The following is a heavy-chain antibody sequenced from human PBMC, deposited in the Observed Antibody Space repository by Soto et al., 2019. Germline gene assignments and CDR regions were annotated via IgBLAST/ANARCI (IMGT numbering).Heavy chain of an antibody. CDR2: IYYSGST. V-gene: IGHV4-39*01. J-gene: IGHJ6*02. Sequence: PSETLSLTCTVSGGSISSSSYYWGWIRQPPGKGLEWIGSIYYSGSTYYNPSLKSRVTISVDTSKNRFSLKLSSVTAADTAVYYCARLAGSSSWTYYYYGMDVWGQGTTVT. CDR3: ARLAGSSSWTYYYYGMDV. CDR1: GGSISSSSYY. D-gene: IGHD6-13*01.